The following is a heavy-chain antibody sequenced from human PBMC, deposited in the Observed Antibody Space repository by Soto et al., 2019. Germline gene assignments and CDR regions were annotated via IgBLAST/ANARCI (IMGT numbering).Heavy chain of an antibody. CDR1: GGTFNTYA. CDR3: AREVQVHTPDFVY. D-gene: IGHD3-10*01. CDR2: ISPMFGAA. J-gene: IGHJ4*02. Sequence: QVQLVQSGAEMKKPGSSVKVSCQSSGGTFNTYAMNWVRQAPGQGPEWMGDISPMFGAANYAPKFQGRVTITADESTGTSYMHLSSLTSEDTALYFCAREVQVHTPDFVYWGQGTVVTVSS. V-gene: IGHV1-69*19.